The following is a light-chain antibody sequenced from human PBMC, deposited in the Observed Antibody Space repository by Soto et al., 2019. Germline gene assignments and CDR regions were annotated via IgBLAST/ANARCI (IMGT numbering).Light chain of an antibody. J-gene: IGKJ1*01. CDR2: GAS. V-gene: IGKV3-20*01. Sequence: EIVLTQSPGTLSLSPGERATLSCRASQSVSSNFLARYQQKPGQAPRLLIYGASKRATGIPDRFSGSGSGTDFTLTISRLEPEDFAVYYCQQYGSSPRTFGQGTKVGIK. CDR3: QQYGSSPRT. CDR1: QSVSSNF.